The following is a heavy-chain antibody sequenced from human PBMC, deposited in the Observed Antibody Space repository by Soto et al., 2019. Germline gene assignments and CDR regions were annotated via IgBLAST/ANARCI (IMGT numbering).Heavy chain of an antibody. J-gene: IGHJ4*02. Sequence: SETLSLTCAVYGGSFNGYYWNWIRQPPGKGLDWIGEINHSGSTNYNPSLKSRVTILVDTSKNQFSLKLSSVTAADTAVYYCVSPMVRGIFDYWGQGTLVTVSS. CDR3: VSPMVRGIFDY. D-gene: IGHD3-10*01. CDR1: GGSFNGYY. V-gene: IGHV4-34*01. CDR2: INHSGST.